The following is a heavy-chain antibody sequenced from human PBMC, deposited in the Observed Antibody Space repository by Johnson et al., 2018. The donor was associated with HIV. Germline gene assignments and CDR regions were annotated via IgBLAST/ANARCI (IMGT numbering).Heavy chain of an antibody. V-gene: IGHV3-30*19. CDR2: ISYDASNK. CDR1: GFTFSNYG. CDR3: ARDYGRGSRSGNWQQLATDAFDI. D-gene: IGHD6-13*01. Sequence: QVQLVESGGGVVQPGRSLRLSCAASGFTFSNYGMHWVRQAPGKGLEWVAVISYDASNKYYADSVKGRFTLSRDNSKNTLYLQMNSLRAEDTAVYYCARDYGRGSRSGNWQQLATDAFDIWGQGTMVTFSS. J-gene: IGHJ3*02.